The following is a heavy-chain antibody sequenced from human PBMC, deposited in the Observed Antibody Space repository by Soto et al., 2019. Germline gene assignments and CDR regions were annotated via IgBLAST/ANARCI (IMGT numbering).Heavy chain of an antibody. CDR1: GYTFTSYG. Sequence: ASVKVSCKGSGYTFTSYGISWVRQAQGHGLELMGWISAYNGRTNYAQKLQGRVTMTTDTSTRTAYMELRSLRSDDTAVYYCSREYSSGWSRYNWFVPWGQRTLVTDYS. J-gene: IGHJ5*02. D-gene: IGHD6-19*01. CDR3: SREYSSGWSRYNWFVP. CDR2: ISAYNGRT. V-gene: IGHV1-18*01.